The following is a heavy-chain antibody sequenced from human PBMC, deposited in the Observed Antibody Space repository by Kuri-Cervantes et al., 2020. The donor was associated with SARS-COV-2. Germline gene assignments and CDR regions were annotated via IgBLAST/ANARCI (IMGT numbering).Heavy chain of an antibody. CDR1: GFTFSSYE. Sequence: GGSLRLSCAASGFTFSSYEMNRVRQAPGKGLVWVSRINSDGSSTSYADSVKGRFTISRDNAKNTLYLQMNSLRAEDTAVYYCARGLFMGVSGWYFFDYYYGMDVWGQGTTVTVSS. CDR3: ARGLFMGVSGWYFFDYYYGMDV. CDR2: INSDGSST. J-gene: IGHJ6*02. D-gene: IGHD6-19*01. V-gene: IGHV3-74*01.